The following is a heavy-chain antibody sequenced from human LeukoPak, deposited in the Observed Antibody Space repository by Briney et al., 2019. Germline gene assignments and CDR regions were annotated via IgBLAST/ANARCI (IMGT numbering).Heavy chain of an antibody. CDR3: ARGGLLWFGELSGY. CDR2: ISSNGGST. J-gene: IGHJ4*02. CDR1: GFTFSSYA. Sequence: GGSLRLSCAASGFTFSSYAMHWVRQAPGKGLEYVSVISSNGGSTYYANSVKSRFTISRDNSKNTLYLQMGSLRAEDMAVYYCARGGLLWFGELSGYWGQGTLVTVSS. V-gene: IGHV3-64*01. D-gene: IGHD3-10*01.